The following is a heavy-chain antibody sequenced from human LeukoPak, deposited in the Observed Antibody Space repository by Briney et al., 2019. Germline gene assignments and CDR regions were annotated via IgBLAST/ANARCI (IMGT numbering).Heavy chain of an antibody. V-gene: IGHV3-23*01. Sequence: PGGSLRLSCAASGFTFSTYVMVWVRRAPEKGLEWVSSISVSGSDTFYTDSVKGRFTISRDNSKNTLDLQTDSLRAEDTAIYYCAKENLLPAGGTLGSWGQGTLVTVSS. CDR2: ISVSGSDT. CDR3: AKENLLPAGGTLGS. D-gene: IGHD6-13*01. CDR1: GFTFSTYV. J-gene: IGHJ5*02.